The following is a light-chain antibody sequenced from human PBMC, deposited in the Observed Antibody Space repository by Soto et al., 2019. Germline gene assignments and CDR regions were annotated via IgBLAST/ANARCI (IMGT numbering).Light chain of an antibody. CDR2: HVS. Sequence: EIVLTQSPATLSVSPGDSATLSCRASQSVGPNLVWYQQRFGQSPRLLIYHVSTRATGVPARFSGSGSETEFTLTISILQPEDFAVYYCQQYNNWPRTFGQGTKV. V-gene: IGKV3-15*01. CDR1: QSVGPN. CDR3: QQYNNWPRT. J-gene: IGKJ1*01.